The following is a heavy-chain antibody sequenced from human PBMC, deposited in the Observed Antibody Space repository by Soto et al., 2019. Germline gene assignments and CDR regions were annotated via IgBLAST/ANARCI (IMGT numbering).Heavy chain of an antibody. D-gene: IGHD6-13*01. Sequence: SVKVSCKASGGTFSSYAISWVRQAPGQGLEWMGGIIPIFGTADYAQKFQGRVTITADKSTSTAYMELSSLRSEDTAVYYCARDDSTLYSSSPFGMDVWGQGTTVPSP. CDR3: ARDDSTLYSSSPFGMDV. CDR2: IIPIFGTA. J-gene: IGHJ6*02. CDR1: GGTFSSYA. V-gene: IGHV1-69*06.